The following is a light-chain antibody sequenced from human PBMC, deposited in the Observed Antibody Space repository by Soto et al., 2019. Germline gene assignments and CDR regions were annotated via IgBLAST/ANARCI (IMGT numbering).Light chain of an antibody. V-gene: IGLV2-11*01. CDR3: CSYAGGYSDV. CDR2: DVS. Sequence: QSALTQPRSVSGSPGQSVTISCTGTSSDVGGHNYVSWYQQHPGKAPKLMISDVSRRPSGVPDRFSGSKSGNTASLTISGLQAEEEADYYCCSYAGGYSDVFGTGTKVTVL. CDR1: SSDVGGHNY. J-gene: IGLJ1*01.